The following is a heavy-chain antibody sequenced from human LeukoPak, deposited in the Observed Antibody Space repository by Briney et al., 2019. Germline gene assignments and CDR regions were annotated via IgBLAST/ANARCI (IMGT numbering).Heavy chain of an antibody. CDR3: ARSNVVVPAAPRDYFDY. D-gene: IGHD2-2*01. CDR1: GFTFSSYW. CDR2: INSDGSST. Sequence: GGSLRLSCAASGFTFSSYWMHWVRQAPGKGLVWVSRINSDGSSTNYADSVKGRFTISRDNSKNTLYLQMNSLRAEDTAVYYCARSNVVVPAAPRDYFDYWGQGTLVTVSS. J-gene: IGHJ4*02. V-gene: IGHV3-74*01.